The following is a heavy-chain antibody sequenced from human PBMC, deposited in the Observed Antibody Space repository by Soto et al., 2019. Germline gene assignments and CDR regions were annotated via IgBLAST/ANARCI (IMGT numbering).Heavy chain of an antibody. J-gene: IGHJ4*02. D-gene: IGHD1-26*01. V-gene: IGHV3-23*01. CDR2: ISGSGAST. Sequence: EVQLLESGGDLVQPGGSLRLSCAASGYTFSSYAMSWVRQAPGKGLEWVSGISGSGASTYYADSVKGRFTISRDNSKNTLYLQMNSLGAEDTAVFYCAKEPNTGSCFDYWGQGTLVTVSS. CDR3: AKEPNTGSCFDY. CDR1: GYTFSSYA.